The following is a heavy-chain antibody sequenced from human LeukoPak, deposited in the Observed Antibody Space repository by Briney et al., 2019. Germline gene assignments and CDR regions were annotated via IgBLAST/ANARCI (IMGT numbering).Heavy chain of an antibody. CDR3: ARDKAHSYGRYFDP. D-gene: IGHD5-18*01. CDR2: ISNGNT. J-gene: IGHJ5*02. Sequence: SQTLSLTCSVAGGSISTYYWNWTRQIPGKGLEWIGHISNGNTDSTPSPKSRVTITVDTSKNHFSLRLTSVTAADTAVYYCARDKAHSYGRYFDPWGQGALVIVSS. CDR1: GGSISTYY. V-gene: IGHV4-59*01.